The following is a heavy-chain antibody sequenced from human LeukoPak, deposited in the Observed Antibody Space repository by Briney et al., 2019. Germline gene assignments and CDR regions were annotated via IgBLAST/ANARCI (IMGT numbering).Heavy chain of an antibody. CDR3: ARSAAAGTVFDY. V-gene: IGHV4-4*07. J-gene: IGHJ4*02. CDR1: GGSINGYY. CDR2: IYTSGST. D-gene: IGHD6-13*01. Sequence: PSETLSLTCTVSGGSINGYYWSWIRQPAGKGLEWIGRIYTSGSTNYNPPLKSRVTMSVDTSKNQFSLKLSSVTAADTAVYYCARSAAAGTVFDYWGQGTLVTVSS.